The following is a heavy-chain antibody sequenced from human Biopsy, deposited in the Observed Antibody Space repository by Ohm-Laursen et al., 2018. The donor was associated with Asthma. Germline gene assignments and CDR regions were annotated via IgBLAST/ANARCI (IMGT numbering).Heavy chain of an antibody. J-gene: IGHJ6*02. V-gene: IGHV1-69*13. CDR2: LIPVLGTP. D-gene: IGHD5-12*01. CDR3: ARGYSGSNRIVYYYSGLEV. CDR1: GDSFSNYA. Sequence: SVKVSCKASGDSFSNYAISWVRQAPGQGLEWMGGLIPVLGTPDHAQMFEGRVTITADESTSTAYMELSSLSSEDTAVYYCARGYSGSNRIVYYYSGLEVWGQGTTVTV.